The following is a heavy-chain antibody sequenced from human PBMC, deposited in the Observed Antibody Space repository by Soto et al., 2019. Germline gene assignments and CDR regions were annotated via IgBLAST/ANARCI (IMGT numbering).Heavy chain of an antibody. V-gene: IGHV4-59*11. Sequence: QVQLQESGPGLVKPWETLSLTCSVSGGSIISHYWSWIRQPPGKGLEWIGYIHYTGSTDYNPSLKSRLTISVDTSKNQFSLKLSSVNAADTAVYYCARGGWSLDYWGQGTLVTVSS. D-gene: IGHD2-15*01. J-gene: IGHJ4*02. CDR2: IHYTGST. CDR3: ARGGWSLDY. CDR1: GGSIISHY.